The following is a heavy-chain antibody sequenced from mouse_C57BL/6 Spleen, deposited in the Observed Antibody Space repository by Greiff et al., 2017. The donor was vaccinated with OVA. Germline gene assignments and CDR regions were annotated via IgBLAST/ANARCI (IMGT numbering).Heavy chain of an antibody. CDR3: TSGAGTSWFAY. D-gene: IGHD4-1*01. CDR1: GYTFTSYW. J-gene: IGHJ3*01. V-gene: IGHV1-5*01. CDR2: IYPGNSDT. Sequence: VQLQQSGTVLARPGASVKMSCKTSGYTFTSYWMHWVKQRPGQGLEWIGAIYPGNSDTSYNQKFKGKATLTAVTSASTAYMELSSLTNEDSAVYYCTSGAGTSWFAYWGQGTLVTVSA.